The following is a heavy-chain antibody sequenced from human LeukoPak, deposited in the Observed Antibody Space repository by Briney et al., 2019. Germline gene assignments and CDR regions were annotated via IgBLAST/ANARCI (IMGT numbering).Heavy chain of an antibody. CDR1: GYTFTSYD. CDR3: ARIRMVRGVIIKSYYYYGMDV. Sequence: GASVKVSCKASGYTFTSYDINWVRQATGQGLERMGWMNPNSGNTGYAQKFQGRVTMTRNTSISTAYMELSSLRSEDTAVYYCARIRMVRGVIIKSYYYYGMDVWGQGTTVTVSS. D-gene: IGHD3-10*01. CDR2: MNPNSGNT. J-gene: IGHJ6*02. V-gene: IGHV1-8*01.